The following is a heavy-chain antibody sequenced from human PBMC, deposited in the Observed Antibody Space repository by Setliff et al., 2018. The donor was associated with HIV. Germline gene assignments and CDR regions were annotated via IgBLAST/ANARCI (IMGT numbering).Heavy chain of an antibody. CDR3: ARGRGWYGY. D-gene: IGHD6-19*01. V-gene: IGHV4-34*01. J-gene: IGHJ4*02. CDR2: INYRGGT. CDR1: GGSFSAYY. Sequence: SETLSLTCAVYGGSFSAYYWSWIRQPPGKGLEWIGEINYRGGTNYIPSLKSRVTISVDTSKNQFSLKLSSVSAADTAVYYCARGRGWYGYWGQGTVVTVSS.